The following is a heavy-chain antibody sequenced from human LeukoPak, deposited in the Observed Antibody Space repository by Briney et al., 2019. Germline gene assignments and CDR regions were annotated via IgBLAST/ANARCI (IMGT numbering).Heavy chain of an antibody. CDR2: IYYSGST. CDR1: GGSISSGDYY. Sequence: SETLSLTCTVSGGSISSGDYYWSWIRQPPGKGLEWIGYIYYSGSTYYNPSLKSRVTISVDTSKNQFSLKLSSVTAADTAVYYCAREGLLGQYGAFDIWGQGTMVTVSS. D-gene: IGHD1/OR15-1a*01. V-gene: IGHV4-30-4*08. J-gene: IGHJ3*02. CDR3: AREGLLGQYGAFDI.